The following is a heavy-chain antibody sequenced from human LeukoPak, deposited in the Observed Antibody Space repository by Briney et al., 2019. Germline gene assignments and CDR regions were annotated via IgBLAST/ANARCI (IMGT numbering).Heavy chain of an antibody. Sequence: GGSLRLSCAASGFTVRGSSLHWVRQASGKGLEWVGRVRSKADYYATAYSASVQGRFTVSRDDSTNTAYLQMNSLKPEDTAIYYCATFDCGSSPNWGQGSLVTVSS. CDR2: VRSKADYYAT. CDR1: GFTVRGSS. CDR3: ATFDCGSSPN. V-gene: IGHV3-73*01. J-gene: IGHJ4*02. D-gene: IGHD3-9*01.